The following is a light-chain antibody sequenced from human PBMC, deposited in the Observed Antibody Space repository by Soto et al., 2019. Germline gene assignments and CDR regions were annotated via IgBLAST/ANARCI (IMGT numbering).Light chain of an antibody. J-gene: IGLJ1*01. CDR1: SSDVGGYNS. CDR3: CSYAGSYTYV. V-gene: IGLV2-11*01. CDR2: DIN. Sequence: QSVLTQPRSVSGSPGQSVTISCTGTSSDVGGYNSVSWYQPHPGNAPKLMIYDINKRPSGVPDRFSGSKSGNTASLTISGLQADDEADYYCCSYAGSYTYVFGTETKLTVL.